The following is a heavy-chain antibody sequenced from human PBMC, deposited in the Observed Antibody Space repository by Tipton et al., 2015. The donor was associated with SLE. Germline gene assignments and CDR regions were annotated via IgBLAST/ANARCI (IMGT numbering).Heavy chain of an antibody. D-gene: IGHD3-10*01. CDR3: ARSYYGSGSYSPRFDP. CDR2: IYPGDSDT. Sequence: QLVQSGAEVKKPGESLKISCRGSGYSFTSYWIGWVRQMPGKGLEWMGIIYPGDSDTRYSPSFQGQVTISRDNAKNSLYLQMNSLRAEDTAVYYCARSYYGSGSYSPRFDPWGQGTLVTVSS. CDR1: GYSFTSYW. J-gene: IGHJ5*02. V-gene: IGHV5-51*03.